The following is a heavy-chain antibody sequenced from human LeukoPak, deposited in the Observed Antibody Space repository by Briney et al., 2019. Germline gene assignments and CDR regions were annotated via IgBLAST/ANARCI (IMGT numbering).Heavy chain of an antibody. V-gene: IGHV3-66*01. CDR3: ARSQDGSGSYFYYFYIDV. D-gene: IGHD3-10*01. CDR2: FCRGGST. CDR1: GFTVSSNY. Sequence: GGSLRLSCAASGFTVSSNYMSWVRQAPGKGLEWVSIFCRGGSTYYADSVKGRFTVSRDNSKNILYLQMNSLRAEDTAVYYCARSQDGSGSYFYYFYIDVWGKGTTV. J-gene: IGHJ6*03.